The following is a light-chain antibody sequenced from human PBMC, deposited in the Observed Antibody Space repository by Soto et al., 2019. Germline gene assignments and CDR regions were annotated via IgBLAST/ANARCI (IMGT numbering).Light chain of an antibody. CDR1: QSVTTY. Sequence: EILLTQSPDTLSSSPGERATLSCRASQSVTTYLAWYQQKPGQAPRLLIYDVSNRATGIPARFSGSGSGTDFTLTISCIEPEDVAIYYCQQRSNWPWTFGQGTKVEIK. J-gene: IGKJ1*01. CDR3: QQRSNWPWT. V-gene: IGKV3-11*01. CDR2: DVS.